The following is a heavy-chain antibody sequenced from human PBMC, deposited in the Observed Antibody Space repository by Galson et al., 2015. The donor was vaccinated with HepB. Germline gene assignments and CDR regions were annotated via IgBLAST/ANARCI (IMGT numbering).Heavy chain of an antibody. J-gene: IGHJ6*02. CDR1: GFTVSSNY. CDR3: AREERRQWLGYYYYGMDV. V-gene: IGHV3-66*01. CDR2: IYSGGST. Sequence: SLRLSCAASGFTVSSNYMSWVRQAPGKGLEWVSVIYSGGSTYYADSVKGRFTISRDNSKNTLYLQMNSLRAEDTAVYYCAREERRQWLGYYYYGMDVRGQGTTVTVSS. D-gene: IGHD6-19*01.